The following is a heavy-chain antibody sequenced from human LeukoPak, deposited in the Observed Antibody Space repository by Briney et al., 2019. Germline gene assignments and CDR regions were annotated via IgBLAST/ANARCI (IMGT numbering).Heavy chain of an antibody. CDR1: GYTFTSYD. J-gene: IGHJ4*02. Sequence: ASVKVSCKASGYTFTSYDINWVRQAPGQGLEWMGWINPNSGGTNYAQKFQGRVTMTRDTSISTAYMELSRLRSDDTAVYYCASDLREYFDYWGQGTLVTVSS. CDR3: ASDLREYFDY. CDR2: INPNSGGT. V-gene: IGHV1-2*02.